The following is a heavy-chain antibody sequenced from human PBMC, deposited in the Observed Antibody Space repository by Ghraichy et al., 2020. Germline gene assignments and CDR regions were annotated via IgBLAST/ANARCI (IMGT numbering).Heavy chain of an antibody. CDR1: GFSLSNAW. Sequence: GGSLRLSCAASGFSLSNAWVSWVRQAPGKGLEWVGHIKSKTDGGTTDHAAPVKGRFTISRDDSKNTLYLQMNSLKTDDTAVYYCATHSRSGTTASLEGGGYWGRGTLVTVSS. D-gene: IGHD1-1*01. V-gene: IGHV3-15*01. CDR3: ATHSRSGTTASLEGGGY. J-gene: IGHJ4*02. CDR2: IKSKTDGGTT.